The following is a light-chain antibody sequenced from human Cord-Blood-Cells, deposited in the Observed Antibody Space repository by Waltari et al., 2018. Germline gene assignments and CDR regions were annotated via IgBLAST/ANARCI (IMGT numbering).Light chain of an antibody. Sequence: QSALTQPASVSGSPGQSLPIPCTGTSRDVGGYNYVSWYQQHPGKAPKLMIYDVSNRPSGVSNRFSGSKSGNTASLTISGLQAEDEADYYCSSYTSSSTLVFGGGTKLTVL. CDR2: DVS. V-gene: IGLV2-14*03. CDR3: SSYTSSSTLV. J-gene: IGLJ3*02. CDR1: SRDVGGYNY.